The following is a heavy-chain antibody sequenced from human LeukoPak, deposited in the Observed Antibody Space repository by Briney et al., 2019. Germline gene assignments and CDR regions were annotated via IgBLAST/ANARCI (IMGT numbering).Heavy chain of an antibody. CDR2: INHSGST. V-gene: IGHV4-34*01. J-gene: IGHJ4*02. CDR3: ASSAVAGDDY. CDR1: GGSFSGYY. D-gene: IGHD6-19*01. Sequence: SETLSLTCAVYGGSFSGYYWSWIRQPPGKGLEWIGEINHSGSTNYNPSLKSRVTISVDTSKNQFSLKLSSVTAADTAVYYCASSAVAGDDYWGQGTLVIVSS.